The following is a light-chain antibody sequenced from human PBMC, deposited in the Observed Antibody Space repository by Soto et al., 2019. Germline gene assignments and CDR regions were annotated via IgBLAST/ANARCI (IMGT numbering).Light chain of an antibody. CDR2: EVS. CDR1: SSDVGSYNV. J-gene: IGLJ1*01. V-gene: IGLV2-23*02. CDR3: CSFAGCSSAYG. Sequence: QSVLTQPASVSGSPGQSITISCTGTSSDVGSYNVVSWYQQHPGKAPKLLIYEVSKRPSGVSDRFSGSKSGNTASLTISGLQAEDEAGYHCCSFAGCSSAYGFGTGTKVTVL.